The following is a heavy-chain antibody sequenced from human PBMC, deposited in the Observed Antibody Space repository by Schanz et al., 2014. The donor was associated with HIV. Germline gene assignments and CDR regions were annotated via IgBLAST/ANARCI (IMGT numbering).Heavy chain of an antibody. Sequence: QVQLVESGGGVVQPGRSLRLSCTASGFTFSSSGMHWVRQAPGKGLEWVAAMWYDESHKGYADSVKGRFTISRDNSKNTLYLEMNSLRPEDTAVYYCARETSGFSTSWPPRYHYHGMDVWAKGPRSPSP. J-gene: IGHJ6*02. D-gene: IGHD2-2*01. CDR1: GFTFSSSG. CDR2: MWYDESHK. V-gene: IGHV3-33*01. CDR3: ARETSGFSTSWPPRYHYHGMDV.